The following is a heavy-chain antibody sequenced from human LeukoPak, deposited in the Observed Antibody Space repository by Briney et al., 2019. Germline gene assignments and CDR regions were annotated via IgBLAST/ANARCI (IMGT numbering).Heavy chain of an antibody. CDR1: GFTVSSNY. CDR3: ASIAAIGLIDP. Sequence: AGGSLRLSCAASGFTVSSNYMSWVRQAPGKGLEWVSVIYSGGSTYYADSVKGRFTISRDNSKDTLYLQMNSLRAEDTAVYYCASIAAIGLIDPWGQGTLVTVSS. J-gene: IGHJ5*02. V-gene: IGHV3-53*01. D-gene: IGHD6-25*01. CDR2: IYSGGST.